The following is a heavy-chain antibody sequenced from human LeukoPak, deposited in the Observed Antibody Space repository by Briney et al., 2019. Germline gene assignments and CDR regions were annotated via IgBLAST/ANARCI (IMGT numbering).Heavy chain of an antibody. CDR2: ISGSGGST. V-gene: IGHV3-23*01. CDR3: AKPRSLEWLLFT. Sequence: AGGSLRLSCAASGFTFSSYAMSWVRQAPGKGLEWVSAISGSGGSTYYADSVKGRFTISRDNSKNTLYLQMNSLRAEDTAVYYRAKPRSLEWLLFTWGQGTLVTVSS. J-gene: IGHJ5*02. CDR1: GFTFSSYA. D-gene: IGHD3-3*01.